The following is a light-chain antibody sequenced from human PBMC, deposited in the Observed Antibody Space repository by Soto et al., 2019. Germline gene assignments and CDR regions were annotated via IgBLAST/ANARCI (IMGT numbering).Light chain of an antibody. J-gene: IGKJ1*01. Sequence: EIVLTQSPGTLSLSPGERATLSCRASQSVSSSYLAWYQQKPGQAPRLLIYATSSRATGIPDRFSGSGSGTDFTVTISRLEPEDFAVYYCQQYGSSPWTFDQGTKVEIK. CDR2: ATS. V-gene: IGKV3-20*01. CDR3: QQYGSSPWT. CDR1: QSVSSSY.